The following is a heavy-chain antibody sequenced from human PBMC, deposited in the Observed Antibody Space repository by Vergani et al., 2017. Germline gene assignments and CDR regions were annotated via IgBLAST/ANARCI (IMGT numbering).Heavy chain of an antibody. CDR2: INPSGGST. CDR1: GYTFTSYY. Sequence: QVQLVQSGAEVKKPGASVKVSCKASGYTFTSYYMHWVRQAPGQGLEWMGIINPSGGSTSYAQKFQGRVTMTRDTSTSTVYMELSSLRSEDTAVYYCAREATGPSLGPWFDPWGQGTLVTVSS. D-gene: IGHD3-9*01. J-gene: IGHJ5*02. V-gene: IGHV1-46*01. CDR3: AREATGPSLGPWFDP.